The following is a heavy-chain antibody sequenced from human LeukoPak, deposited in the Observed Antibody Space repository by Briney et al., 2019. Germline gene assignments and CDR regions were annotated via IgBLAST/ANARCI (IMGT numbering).Heavy chain of an antibody. D-gene: IGHD3-22*01. CDR3: ARDRIVVVITTVSLGY. J-gene: IGHJ4*02. Sequence: VASVKVSCKASGYTFTGYYMHWVRRAPGQGLEWMGRINPNSGGTNYAQKFQGRVTMTRDTSISTAYMELSRLRSDDTAVYYCARDRIVVVITTVSLGYWGQRTLVTVSS. CDR1: GYTFTGYY. V-gene: IGHV1-2*06. CDR2: INPNSGGT.